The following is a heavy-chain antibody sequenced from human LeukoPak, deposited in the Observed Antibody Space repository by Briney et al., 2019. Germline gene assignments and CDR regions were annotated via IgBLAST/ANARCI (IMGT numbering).Heavy chain of an antibody. CDR1: GGSFSGYY. J-gene: IGHJ4*02. CDR2: INHSGST. Sequence: SETLSLTCAVYGGSFSGYYWSWIRRPPGKGLEWIGEINHSGSTNYNPSLKSRVTISLHTSNNRFSLKLSSVTAADTAVYYCARGGELTIDYWGQGTLVTVSS. V-gene: IGHV4-34*01. D-gene: IGHD1-26*01. CDR3: ARGGELTIDY.